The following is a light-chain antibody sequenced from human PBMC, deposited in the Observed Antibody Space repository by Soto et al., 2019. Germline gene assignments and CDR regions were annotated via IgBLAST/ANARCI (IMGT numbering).Light chain of an antibody. CDR3: QQSYSPPFP. CDR1: QSLLHSNGYNY. J-gene: IGKJ4*01. V-gene: IGKV1-39*01. CDR2: DAS. Sequence: RTPSPVSLPVTPGEPASISCRSSQSLLHSNGYNYLAWYQQKPGKAPKLLIYDASSLESGVPSRFSGSGSGTDFTLTISSLQPEDFATYFCQQSYSPPFPFGGGTKVDIK.